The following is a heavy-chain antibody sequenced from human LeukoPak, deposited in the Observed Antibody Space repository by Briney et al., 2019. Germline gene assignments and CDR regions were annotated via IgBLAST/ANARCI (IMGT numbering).Heavy chain of an antibody. CDR1: GFTFSDYY. D-gene: IGHD3-9*01. J-gene: IGHJ3*02. Sequence: PGGSLGLSCAASGFTFSDYYMSWIRQAPGKGLEWVSYISSSGSTKYFADSVKGRFTIFRDNAKISLYLQMNSLTTEDTALYYCAKGLRYFDWLPYDAFDIWGQGTMVTVSS. V-gene: IGHV3-11*01. CDR3: AKGLRYFDWLPYDAFDI. CDR2: ISSSGSTK.